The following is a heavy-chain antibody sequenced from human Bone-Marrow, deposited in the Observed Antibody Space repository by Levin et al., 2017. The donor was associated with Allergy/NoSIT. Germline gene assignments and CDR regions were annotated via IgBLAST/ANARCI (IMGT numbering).Heavy chain of an antibody. CDR1: GFTFSNNW. Sequence: SCAASGFTFSNNWMRWGRQAPGKGLEWVASIKQDGSEKYYVDSVKGRFSISRDNAKNSLYLQMNSLRAEDTAVYYCARGAYFAMDVWGQGTTVTVSS. CDR3: ARGAYFAMDV. CDR2: IKQDGSEK. V-gene: IGHV3-7*01. D-gene: IGHD2-8*01. J-gene: IGHJ6*02.